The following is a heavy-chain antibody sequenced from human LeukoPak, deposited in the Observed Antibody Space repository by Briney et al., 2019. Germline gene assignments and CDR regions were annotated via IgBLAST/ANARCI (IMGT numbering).Heavy chain of an antibody. D-gene: IGHD3-3*01. V-gene: IGHV3-23*01. J-gene: IGHJ3*02. Sequence: GGSLRLSCAASGFTFSRYAMSWVRQAPGKGLEWVSAISGSGGSTYYADSVKGRFTISRDNSKNTLYLQMKSLRAEDTAVYYCAKGYDFWSGYYHDDAFDIWGQGTMVTVSS. CDR1: GFTFSRYA. CDR3: AKGYDFWSGYYHDDAFDI. CDR2: ISGSGGST.